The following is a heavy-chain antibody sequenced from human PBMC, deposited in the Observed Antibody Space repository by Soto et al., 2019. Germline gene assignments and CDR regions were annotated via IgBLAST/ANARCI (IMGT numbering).Heavy chain of an antibody. D-gene: IGHD3-16*01. CDR3: ARGEGVRPGGGGTEPLDI. J-gene: IGHJ3*02. V-gene: IGHV1-46*03. Sequence: QVQLVQSGAEVEKPGASVKISCKASGYSFTSQYVHWVRQAPGQGLEWMGIINPNGGSTTYAQKFQGRVTRTRDPPTSTVQMGLGSLTSEDPAVYYFARGEGVRPGGGGTEPLDIWGQGTMVTVAS. CDR1: GYSFTSQY. CDR2: INPNGGST.